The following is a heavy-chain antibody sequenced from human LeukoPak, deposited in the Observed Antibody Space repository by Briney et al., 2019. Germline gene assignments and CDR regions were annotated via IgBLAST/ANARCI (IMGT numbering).Heavy chain of an antibody. Sequence: SETLSLTCTVSGGSIHNYFWSWIRQPPGKALEWIGYIHGGGGTRYNPSLKSRVITSVDTPKSLFSLKLSSVTAADTAVYYCARHVGSNWYWAFDIWGQGAIVTVSS. J-gene: IGHJ3*02. V-gene: IGHV4-4*09. CDR2: IHGGGGT. D-gene: IGHD6-13*01. CDR1: GGSIHNYF. CDR3: ARHVGSNWYWAFDI.